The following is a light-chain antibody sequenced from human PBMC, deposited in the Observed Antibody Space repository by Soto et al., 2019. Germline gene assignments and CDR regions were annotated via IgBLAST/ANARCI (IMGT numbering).Light chain of an antibody. V-gene: IGLV2-23*01. J-gene: IGLJ2*01. CDR1: SSDVGSYNL. Sequence: QSVLTQPASVSGCPGQSITISCTGTSSDVGSYNLVSWYQQHPGKAPKLMIYEGSKRPSGVSNRFSGSKSGNTASLTISGLQAEDEADYYCCSYAGSSPVVFGGGTKLTVL. CDR2: EGS. CDR3: CSYAGSSPVV.